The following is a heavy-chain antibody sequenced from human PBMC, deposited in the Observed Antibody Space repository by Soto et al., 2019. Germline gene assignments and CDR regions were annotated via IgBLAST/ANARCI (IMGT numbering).Heavy chain of an antibody. J-gene: IGHJ4*02. V-gene: IGHV3-23*01. CDR1: GFTFSSYA. D-gene: IGHD6-13*01. Sequence: EVQLLESGGGLVQPRGSLRLSCAASGFTFSSYAMSWVRQAPGKGLEWVSAISGSGGSTYYADSVKGRFTISRDNSKNTLYLQMNSLRAEDTAVYYCAKDRDSSSCFDYWGQGTLVTVSS. CDR2: ISGSGGST. CDR3: AKDRDSSSCFDY.